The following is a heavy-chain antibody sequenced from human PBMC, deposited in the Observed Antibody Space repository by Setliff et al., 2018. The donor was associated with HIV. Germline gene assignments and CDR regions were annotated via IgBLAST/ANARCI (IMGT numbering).Heavy chain of an antibody. CDR1: GYSISSSHW. J-gene: IGHJ3*01. Sequence: SETLSLTCAVSGYSISSSHWWGWIRQPPGKGLEWIGYIYYSGSTNYNPSLKSRVTMSVDTSKNRFSLKLSSVTAFDTAVYYCARAGYYGSTSYWEYFQHWGQGITVT. CDR3: ARAGYYGSTSYWEYFQH. V-gene: IGHV4-28*06. CDR2: IYYSGST. D-gene: IGHD3-22*01.